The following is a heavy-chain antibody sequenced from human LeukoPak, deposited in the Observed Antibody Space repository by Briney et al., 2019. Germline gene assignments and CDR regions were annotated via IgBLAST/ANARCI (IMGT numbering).Heavy chain of an antibody. V-gene: IGHV3-30*04. Sequence: GGSPRLSCAASGLTFSTYAMHWVRQAPGKGLEWVAMMSYDGNNKYYADSVKGRFTLSRDSSKNTLFLQMNSLRTEETAVYYCARGENWFDPWGQGTLVTVSS. CDR1: GLTFSTYA. J-gene: IGHJ5*02. CDR3: ARGENWFDP. CDR2: MSYDGNNK.